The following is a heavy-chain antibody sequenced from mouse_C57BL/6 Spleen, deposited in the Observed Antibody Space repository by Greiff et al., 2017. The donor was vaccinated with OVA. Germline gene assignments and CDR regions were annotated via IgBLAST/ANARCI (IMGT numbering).Heavy chain of an antibody. V-gene: IGHV1-80*01. J-gene: IGHJ3*01. CDR2: IYPGDGDT. CDR3: ARRGYDGYSGFAY. D-gene: IGHD2-3*01. CDR1: GYAFSSYW. Sequence: VQLQQSGAELVKPGASVKISCKASGYAFSSYWMNWVKQRPGKGLEWIGQIYPGDGDTNYNGKFKGKATLTADKSSSTAYMQLSSLTSEDSAVYFCARRGYDGYSGFAYWGQGTLVTVSA.